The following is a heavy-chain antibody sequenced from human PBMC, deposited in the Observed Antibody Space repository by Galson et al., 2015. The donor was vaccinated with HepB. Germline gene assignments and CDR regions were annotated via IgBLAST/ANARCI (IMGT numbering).Heavy chain of an antibody. Sequence: SVKVSCKASGYIFSKYALNWLRQAPGQGLEWMRWINTNTGNPTYAQAFTGRFVFSLDTSVSTAYLQISSLKAEDTAVYYCAREIYDYGSQGWFDPWGQGTLVTVSS. V-gene: IGHV7-4-1*02. D-gene: IGHD4-17*01. J-gene: IGHJ5*02. CDR2: INTNTGNP. CDR3: AREIYDYGSQGWFDP. CDR1: GYIFSKYA.